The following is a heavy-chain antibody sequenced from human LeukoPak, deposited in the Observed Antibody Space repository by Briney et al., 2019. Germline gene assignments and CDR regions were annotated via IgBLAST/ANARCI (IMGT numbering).Heavy chain of an antibody. Sequence: KASETLSLTCTVSGGSISTYYWSWIRQPAGKGLEWIGRIYTSGSTNYNPSLKSRVTMSVDTSKNQFSLKLSSVTAADTAVYYCVRVIGAPNYHYYMDVWGKGTTVTVSS. J-gene: IGHJ6*03. CDR1: GGSISTYY. D-gene: IGHD3-22*01. V-gene: IGHV4-4*07. CDR3: VRVIGAPNYHYYMDV. CDR2: IYTSGST.